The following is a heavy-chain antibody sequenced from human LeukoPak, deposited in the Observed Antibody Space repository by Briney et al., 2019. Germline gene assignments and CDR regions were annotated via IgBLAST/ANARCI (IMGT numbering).Heavy chain of an antibody. CDR3: ARGRDGLLGYFDY. V-gene: IGHV3-30*04. J-gene: IGHJ4*02. Sequence: PGRSLRLSCAASGFTFSNYAMHWVRQAPGKGLEWVAVISYDGSNKYYADSVKGRFTISRDSSKNTLYLQMNSLRPEDTAMYYCARGRDGLLGYFDYWGQGTLVTVSS. D-gene: IGHD7-27*01. CDR2: ISYDGSNK. CDR1: GFTFSNYA.